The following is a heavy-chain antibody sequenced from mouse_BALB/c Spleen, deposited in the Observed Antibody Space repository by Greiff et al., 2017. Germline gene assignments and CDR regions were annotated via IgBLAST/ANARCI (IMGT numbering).Heavy chain of an antibody. CDR3: ARGNSGVYGMDY. Sequence: VQLQQSGAELVRPGTSVKVSCKASGYAFTNYLIEWVKQRPGQGLEWIGVINPGSGGTNYNEKFKGKATLTADKSSSTAYMQLSSLTSDDSAVYFCARGNSGVYGMDYWGQGTSVTVSS. J-gene: IGHJ4*01. V-gene: IGHV1-54*01. CDR1: GYAFTNYL. CDR2: INPGSGGT. D-gene: IGHD3-1*01.